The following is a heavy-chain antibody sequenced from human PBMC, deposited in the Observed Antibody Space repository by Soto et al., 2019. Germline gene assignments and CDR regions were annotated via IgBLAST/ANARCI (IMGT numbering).Heavy chain of an antibody. V-gene: IGHV4-30-4*01. Sequence: SETLSLTCTVSGGSISSGDYYWSWIRQPPGKGLEWIGYIYYSGSTYYNPSLKSRVTISVDTSKNQFSLKLSSVTAADTAVYYCARGTTYYDFWSGGPAPNWFDPWGQGTLVT. CDR1: GGSISSGDYY. J-gene: IGHJ5*02. CDR3: ARGTTYYDFWSGGPAPNWFDP. CDR2: IYYSGST. D-gene: IGHD3-3*01.